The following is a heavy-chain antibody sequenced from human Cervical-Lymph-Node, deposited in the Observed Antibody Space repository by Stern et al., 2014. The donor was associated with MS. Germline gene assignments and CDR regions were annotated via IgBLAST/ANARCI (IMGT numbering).Heavy chain of an antibody. V-gene: IGHV3-11*01. CDR3: ARVGGYIDYVMTNFDN. J-gene: IGHJ4*02. CDR2: ITRRGDSI. Sequence: VQLVESGGGLVKPGGSLSLTCAVSGFDLRNYDMSWIRQAPGKGLEWISYITRRGDSIFYADSVKGRFSISRDNDKKSLSLQMNSLRAEDTAVYFCARVGGYIDYVMTNFDNWGQGILVAVSS. CDR1: GFDLRNYD. D-gene: IGHD3-9*01.